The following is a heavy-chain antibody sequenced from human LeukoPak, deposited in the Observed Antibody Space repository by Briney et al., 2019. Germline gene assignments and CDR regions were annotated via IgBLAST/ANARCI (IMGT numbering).Heavy chain of an antibody. J-gene: IGHJ3*02. CDR3: ARAKFDVSGYYYSGFDI. Sequence: PGGSLRLSCAASGFTFSSYGMSWVRQAPGKGLEWVSAISGSGGSTYYADSVKGRFTISRDNSKNTLYLQMNSLRAEDTAVYCARAKFDVSGYYYSGFDIWGQGTMVTVSS. CDR1: GFTFSSYG. D-gene: IGHD3-22*01. V-gene: IGHV3-23*01. CDR2: ISGSGGST.